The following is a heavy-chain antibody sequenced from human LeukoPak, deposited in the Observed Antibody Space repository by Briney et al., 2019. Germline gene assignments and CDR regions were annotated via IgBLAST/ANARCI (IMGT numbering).Heavy chain of an antibody. Sequence: SETLSLTCSVSGGSISSYYWSWVRQPPGKGLEWIGYVYYSGSTNSHPSLQSRVTISVDTSKNQFSLQLSSVTAAGTAVYYCARYMRGPGPFDYWGQGTLVTVSS. J-gene: IGHJ4*02. CDR1: GGSISSYY. D-gene: IGHD1-14*01. V-gene: IGHV4-59*08. CDR2: VYYSGST. CDR3: ARYMRGPGPFDY.